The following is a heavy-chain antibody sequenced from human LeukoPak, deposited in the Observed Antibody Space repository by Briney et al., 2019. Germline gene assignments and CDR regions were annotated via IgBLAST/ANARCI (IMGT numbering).Heavy chain of an antibody. V-gene: IGHV1-18*01. CDR1: GYTFTSYG. Sequence: GASVKVSCKASGYTFTSYGISWVRQAPGQGLEWMGWISAYNGNTKYTQKLQGRVTMTTDTSTSTAYMELSGLRSEDTAIYYCARIRDGYNDAYDIWGQGTVVTVPS. CDR3: ARIRDGYNDAYDI. D-gene: IGHD5-24*01. CDR2: ISAYNGNT. J-gene: IGHJ3*02.